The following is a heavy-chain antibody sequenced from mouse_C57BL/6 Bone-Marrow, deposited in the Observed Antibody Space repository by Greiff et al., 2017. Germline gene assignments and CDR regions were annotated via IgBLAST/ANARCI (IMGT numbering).Heavy chain of an antibody. D-gene: IGHD1-1*01. Sequence: EVPRVESGGGLVMPGGSLKLSCAASGFTFSSYTMSWVRQTPEKRLQWVAAISGGGGNTYYPDSVKGRFTISRDNDKNILYLQMSSLRSEDTALYYCSRQVTTVLATKYFDVWGTGTTVTVSS. CDR2: ISGGGGNT. CDR3: SRQVTTVLATKYFDV. CDR1: GFTFSSYT. V-gene: IGHV5-9*01. J-gene: IGHJ1*03.